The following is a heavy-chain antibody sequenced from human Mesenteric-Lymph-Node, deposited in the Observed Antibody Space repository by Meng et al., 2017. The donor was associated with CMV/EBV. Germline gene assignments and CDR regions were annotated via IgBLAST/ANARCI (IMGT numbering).Heavy chain of an antibody. CDR1: GYTFTGYY. CDR2: INPNSGGA. V-gene: IGHV1-2*02. Sequence: SVKVSCKTSGYTFTGYYVHWVRQAPGQGLEWMGWINPNSGGANYAQKFQGRVTMTRDTSISTAYMELSRLRSDDTAVYYCARAPITLISYSYGLDVWGQGTTVTVSS. J-gene: IGHJ6*02. CDR3: ARAPITLISYSYGLDV. D-gene: IGHD3-22*01.